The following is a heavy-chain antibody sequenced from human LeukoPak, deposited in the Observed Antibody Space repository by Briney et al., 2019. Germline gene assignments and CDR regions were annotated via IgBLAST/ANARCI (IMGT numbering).Heavy chain of an antibody. V-gene: IGHV3-23*01. CDR3: AKGQFSFDSSGYYR. D-gene: IGHD3-22*01. Sequence: PGGSLRLSCAASGFTFSSYAMSWVRQAPGRGMEWVSVSSGNGVSILHANSVKGRFTISRDNSKNTLYLQMNSLRDEDTAVYYCAKGQFSFDSSGYYRWGQGTLVTVSS. J-gene: IGHJ4*02. CDR1: GFTFSSYA. CDR2: SSGNGVSI.